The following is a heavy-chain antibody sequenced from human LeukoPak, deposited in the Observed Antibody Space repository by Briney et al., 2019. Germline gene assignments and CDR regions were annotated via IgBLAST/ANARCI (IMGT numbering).Heavy chain of an antibody. Sequence: PGGSLRLSCAASGFTFSSYAMHWVRQAPGKGLEWVAVISYDGSNKYYADSVKGRFTISRDNSKNTLYLQMNSLRAEDTAVYYCARSSGSYITLDYWGQGTLVTVSS. CDR3: ARSSGSYITLDY. D-gene: IGHD1-26*01. V-gene: IGHV3-30-3*01. CDR2: ISYDGSNK. CDR1: GFTFSSYA. J-gene: IGHJ4*02.